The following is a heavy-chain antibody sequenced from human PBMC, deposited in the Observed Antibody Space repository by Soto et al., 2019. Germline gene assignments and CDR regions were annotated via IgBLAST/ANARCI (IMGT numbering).Heavy chain of an antibody. CDR3: AKDEYYYSRSGYYIFDS. D-gene: IGHD3-22*01. V-gene: IGHV3-30*02. J-gene: IGHJ4*02. CDR1: GFTFSSYG. Sequence: GGSLRLSCAASGFTFSSYGMHWVRQAPGKGLEWVAVIWFDGSNQYYAESVKGRFTISRDNSKNTLYLQMNSLRPEDTALYYCAKDEYYYSRSGYYIFDSWGQGTLVTV. CDR2: IWFDGSNQ.